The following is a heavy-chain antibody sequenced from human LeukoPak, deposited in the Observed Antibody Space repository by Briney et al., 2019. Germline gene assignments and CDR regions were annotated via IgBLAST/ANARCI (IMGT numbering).Heavy chain of an antibody. CDR1: GFTFSDYY. J-gene: IGHJ4*02. V-gene: IGHV3-11*06. Sequence: GGSLRLSCAASGFTFSDYYMSWIRQAPGKGLEWVSYISSSSSYTNYADSVKGRFTISRDNAKNSLYLQMNSLRAEDTAVYYCARDGKYYYGSGSYTPHYWGQGTLVTVSS. CDR3: ARDGKYYYGSGSYTPHY. D-gene: IGHD3-10*01. CDR2: ISSSSSYT.